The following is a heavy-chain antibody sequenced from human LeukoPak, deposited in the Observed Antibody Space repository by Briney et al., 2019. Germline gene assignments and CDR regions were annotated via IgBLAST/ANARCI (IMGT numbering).Heavy chain of an antibody. V-gene: IGHV3-74*01. J-gene: IGHJ4*02. CDR3: AEGPYTSFVDC. D-gene: IGHD2-2*01. Sequence: GGSLRLSCAASGFTFSSHWMHWVRRAPGKGLVWVSRINSDGSSTSYADSVKGRFTISKDNAKNTLYLQMNSLRAEDTAVYYCAEGPYTSFVDCWGQGTLVTVSS. CDR1: GFTFSSHW. CDR2: INSDGSST.